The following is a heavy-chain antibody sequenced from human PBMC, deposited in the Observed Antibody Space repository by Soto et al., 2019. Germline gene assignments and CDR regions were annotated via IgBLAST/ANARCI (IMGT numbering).Heavy chain of an antibody. Sequence: ASVKVSCKASGYTFTSYGISWVRQAPGQGLEWMGWISAYNGNTNYAQKLQGRVTMTTDTSASTAYTELRSLRSDDTAVYYCARDGGYCISTSCYSSFDYWGQGTLVTAS. CDR1: GYTFTSYG. J-gene: IGHJ4*02. V-gene: IGHV1-18*01. D-gene: IGHD2-2*01. CDR3: ARDGGYCISTSCYSSFDY. CDR2: ISAYNGNT.